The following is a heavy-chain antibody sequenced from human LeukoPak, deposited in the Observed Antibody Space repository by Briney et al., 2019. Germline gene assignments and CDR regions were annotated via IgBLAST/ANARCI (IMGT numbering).Heavy chain of an antibody. V-gene: IGHV3-23*01. CDR2: ISGSGGTS. D-gene: IGHD6-6*01. CDR1: GFTFSDYA. J-gene: IGHJ4*02. CDR3: AKRGSSSSAFRSDY. Sequence: GGSLRLSCAASGFTFSDYAMSWVREAPRKGLEWVSGISGSGGTSYYADSVKGRFSTSRDNSRNTLYLQMNSLRAEDTAVYYCAKRGSSSSAFRSDYWGQGTLVTVSS.